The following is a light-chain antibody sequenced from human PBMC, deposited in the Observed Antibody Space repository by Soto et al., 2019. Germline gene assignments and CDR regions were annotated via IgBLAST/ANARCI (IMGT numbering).Light chain of an antibody. CDR1: SSDVGGYNY. Sequence: QSALTQPRSVSGSPGQSVTISCTGTSSDVGGYNYVTWYQQYLGKAPKVMIYDVKTRPSGVPDRFSGSKSGNTASLTISGLQAEDEADYYCCSYAGDYTFVFGPGTKLTVL. J-gene: IGLJ1*01. CDR2: DVK. CDR3: CSYAGDYTFV. V-gene: IGLV2-11*01.